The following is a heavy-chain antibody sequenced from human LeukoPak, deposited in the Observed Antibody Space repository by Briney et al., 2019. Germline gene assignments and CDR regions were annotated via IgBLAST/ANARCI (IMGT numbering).Heavy chain of an antibody. J-gene: IGHJ4*02. Sequence: ASVKVSCKASGYTFTGYYMHWVRQAPGQGLKWMGWINPNSGGTNYAQKFQGRVTMTRDTSIRTAYMELSSLRSDDTAVYYCARGDVATNRTILDYWGQGTLVTVSS. CDR1: GYTFTGYY. CDR2: INPNSGGT. D-gene: IGHD5-12*01. V-gene: IGHV1-2*02. CDR3: ARGDVATNRTILDY.